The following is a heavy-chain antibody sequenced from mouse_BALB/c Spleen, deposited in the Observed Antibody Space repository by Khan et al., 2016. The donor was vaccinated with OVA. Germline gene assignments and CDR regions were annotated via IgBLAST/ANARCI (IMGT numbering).Heavy chain of an antibody. D-gene: IGHD2-1*01. V-gene: IGHV1-54*03. CDR1: GYAFTDYL. Sequence: QIQLVQSGAELVRPGTSVKVSCKASGYAFTDYLIEWVKQRPGQGLEWIGVINPGSGNTNYNEKFKGKATLTADKSSGTAYMQLSSLTSDDSAVXFCARGGYGTLAYWGQGTPVTVS. CDR3: ARGGYGTLAY. CDR2: INPGSGNT. J-gene: IGHJ3*01.